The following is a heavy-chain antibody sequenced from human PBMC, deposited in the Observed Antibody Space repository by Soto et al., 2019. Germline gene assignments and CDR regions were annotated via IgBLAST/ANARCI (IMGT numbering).Heavy chain of an antibody. J-gene: IGHJ6*02. D-gene: IGHD2-15*01. CDR2: IIPIFGTA. CDR3: ARRYCSGGSCSPYGMDV. Sequence: QVQLVQSGAEVKKPGSSVKVSCKASGGTFSSYTIIWVRQAPGQGLEWMGGIIPIFGTANYAQKFQGRVTITADESTSTAYMELSSLRSEDTAVYYCARRYCSGGSCSPYGMDVWGQGTTVTVSS. V-gene: IGHV1-69*12. CDR1: GGTFSSYT.